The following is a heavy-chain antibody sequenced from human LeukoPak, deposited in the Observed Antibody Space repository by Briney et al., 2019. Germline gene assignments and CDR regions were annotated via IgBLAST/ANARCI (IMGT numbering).Heavy chain of an antibody. V-gene: IGHV3-7*01. CDR3: AREGCSGGSCYSLWFDP. CDR1: GFTFSTYW. J-gene: IGHJ5*02. Sequence: GGSLRLSCAASGFTFSTYWMSWVRQAPGKGLEWVANIKQDGSEKYYLDSVKGRFTISRDNAKNSLYLQMNSLRAEDTAVYYCAREGCSGGSCYSLWFDPWGQGTLVTVSS. D-gene: IGHD2-15*01. CDR2: IKQDGSEK.